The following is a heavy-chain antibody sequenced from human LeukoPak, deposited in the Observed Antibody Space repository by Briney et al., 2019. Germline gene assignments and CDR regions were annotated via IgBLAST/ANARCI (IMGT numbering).Heavy chain of an antibody. CDR2: IYSGGST. CDR1: GFTVSSNY. D-gene: IGHD5-12*01. V-gene: IGHV3-66*02. J-gene: IGHJ4*02. Sequence: GGSLRLSCAASGFTVSSNYMSWVRQAPGKGLEWVSVIYSGGSTYYADSVKGRFTISRDNSKNTLYLQMNSLRAEDTAVYYCARDLGVVATDKPKGLFDYWGQGTLVTVSS. CDR3: ARDLGVVATDKPKGLFDY.